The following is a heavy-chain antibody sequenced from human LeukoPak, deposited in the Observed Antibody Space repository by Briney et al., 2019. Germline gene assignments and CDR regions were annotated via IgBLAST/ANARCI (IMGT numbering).Heavy chain of an antibody. J-gene: IGHJ4*02. D-gene: IGHD2-21*02. CDR2: MSDGGGTT. Sequence: GASLRLSCAASGFTFSSCAMSWVRQAPGKGLEWVSGMSDGGGTTNYADAVKGRFTISRDNSKNTLYLQMSSLRAEDTAVYYCARDLCGGDCSGLDYWGQGSLVTVPS. V-gene: IGHV3-23*01. CDR1: GFTFSSCA. CDR3: ARDLCGGDCSGLDY.